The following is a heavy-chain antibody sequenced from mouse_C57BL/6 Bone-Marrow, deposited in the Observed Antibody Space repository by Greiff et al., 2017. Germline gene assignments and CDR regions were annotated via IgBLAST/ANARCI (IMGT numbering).Heavy chain of an antibody. D-gene: IGHD1-1*01. V-gene: IGHV2-9-1*01. J-gene: IGHJ4*01. CDR3: ARDESYGRVLYYAMDY. CDR1: GFSLTSYA. CDR2: IWTGGGT. Sequence: VQVVESGPGLVAPSQSLSITCTVSGFSLTSYAISWVRQPPGKGLEWLGVIWTGGGTNYNSALKSRRSISKDNSKSQVFLKMNSLQTDDTARYYCARDESYGRVLYYAMDYWGQGTSVTVSS.